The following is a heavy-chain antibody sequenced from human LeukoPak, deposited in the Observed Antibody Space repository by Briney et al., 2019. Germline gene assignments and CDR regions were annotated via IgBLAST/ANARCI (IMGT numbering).Heavy chain of an antibody. CDR1: GGSMSGHY. V-gene: IGHV4-59*08. CDR3: ARGRPAIAVAGTGTFDY. D-gene: IGHD6-19*01. J-gene: IGHJ4*02. Sequence: SETLSLTCTVSGGSMSGHYWSWIRQPPGKGLEWIGFISYSGSTNYNPSLKSRVTISVDTSKNQFSLKLSSVTAADTAVCYCARGRPAIAVAGTGTFDYWGQGTLVTVSS. CDR2: ISYSGST.